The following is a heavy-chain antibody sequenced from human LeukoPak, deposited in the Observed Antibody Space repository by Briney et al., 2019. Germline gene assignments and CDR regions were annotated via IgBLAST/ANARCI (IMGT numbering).Heavy chain of an antibody. CDR1: GFSFGRHW. CDR2: IRQDGSEK. D-gene: IGHD3-16*01. J-gene: IGHJ4*02. Sequence: GGSLRLSCAASGFSFGRHWMNWARQAPGKGLEWVANIRQDGSEKNYVDSVKGRFTISRDNAKNSLFLQMDSLRAEDTAVYYCAGGAGWLIDYWGQGTLVTVSS. CDR3: AGGAGWLIDY. V-gene: IGHV3-7*03.